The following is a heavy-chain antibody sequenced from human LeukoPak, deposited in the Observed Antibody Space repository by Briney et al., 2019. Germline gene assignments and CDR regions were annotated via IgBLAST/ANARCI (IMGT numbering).Heavy chain of an antibody. Sequence: ASVKVSCKASGYTFTSYGISWVRQAPGQGLEWMGWISAYNGNTNYAQKFQGRATMTTDTSTSTAYMELRSLRSDDTAVYYCARESGPYCSSTSCYGSGLDVWGKGTTVSVSS. J-gene: IGHJ6*04. CDR1: GYTFTSYG. V-gene: IGHV1-18*01. D-gene: IGHD2-2*01. CDR3: ARESGPYCSSTSCYGSGLDV. CDR2: ISAYNGNT.